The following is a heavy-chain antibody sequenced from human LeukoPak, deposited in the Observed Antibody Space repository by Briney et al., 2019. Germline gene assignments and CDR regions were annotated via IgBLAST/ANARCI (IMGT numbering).Heavy chain of an antibody. Sequence: GGSLRLSCAASGFTFSSYGMHWVRQAPGKGLEWVAVIWYDGSNKYYADSVKGRFTISRDNSKNTLYLQMNSLKAEDPAVYYCAALAVAGPFDYWGQGTLVTVSS. V-gene: IGHV3-33*01. CDR1: GFTFSSYG. CDR2: IWYDGSNK. D-gene: IGHD6-19*01. J-gene: IGHJ4*02. CDR3: AALAVAGPFDY.